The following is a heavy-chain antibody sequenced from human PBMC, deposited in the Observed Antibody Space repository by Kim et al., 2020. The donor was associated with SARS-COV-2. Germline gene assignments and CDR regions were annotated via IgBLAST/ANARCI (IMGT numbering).Heavy chain of an antibody. CDR3: SRVRTDRGFWRGHFDY. V-gene: IGHV4-34*01. Sequence: SETLSLTCAVYGGSFSGYYWSWIRQPPGKGLEWIGEINHSGSTNYNPSLKSRVTISVDTSKNQFSLKLSSVTAADTAVYYCSRVRTDRGFWRGHFDYWGQGTLVTVSS. CDR2: INHSGST. J-gene: IGHJ4*02. D-gene: IGHD3-3*01. CDR1: GGSFSGYY.